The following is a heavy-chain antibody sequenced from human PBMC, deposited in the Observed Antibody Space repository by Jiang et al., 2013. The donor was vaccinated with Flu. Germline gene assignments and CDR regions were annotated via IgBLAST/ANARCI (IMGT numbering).Heavy chain of an antibody. D-gene: IGHD2-21*01. J-gene: IGHJ4*02. CDR3: ARVLGIPLSAALGY. CDR2: ISYDGSNK. V-gene: IGHV3-30-3*01. Sequence: GLEWVAVISYDGSNKYYADSVKGRFTISRDNSKNTLYLQMNSLRAEDTAVYYCARVLGIPLSAALGYWGQGTLVTVSS.